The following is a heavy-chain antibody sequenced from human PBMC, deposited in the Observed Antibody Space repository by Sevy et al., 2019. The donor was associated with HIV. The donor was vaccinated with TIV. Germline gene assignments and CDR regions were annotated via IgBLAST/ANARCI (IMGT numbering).Heavy chain of an antibody. J-gene: IGHJ4*02. Sequence: SETPSLTCTVSGGSISSGGYYWSWIRQHPGKGLEWIGHIFFSGTTHYNPSLKSRVTISVDTSQNQFSLKLTSVTAADTAVYYCARGQLAPYFDYWGQGTLVTVSS. CDR3: ARGQLAPYFDY. CDR1: GGSISSGGYY. V-gene: IGHV4-31*03. CDR2: IFFSGTT. D-gene: IGHD6-6*01.